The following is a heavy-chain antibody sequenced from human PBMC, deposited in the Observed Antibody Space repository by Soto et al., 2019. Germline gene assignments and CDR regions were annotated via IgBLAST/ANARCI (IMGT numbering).Heavy chain of an antibody. CDR2: ISYDGSNK. D-gene: IGHD3-10*01. CDR1: GFTFSSYA. V-gene: IGHV3-30-3*01. J-gene: IGHJ6*02. Sequence: GGSLRLSCAASGFTFSSYAMHWVRQAPGKGLEWVAVISYDGSNKYYADSVKGRFTISRDNSKNTLYLQMNSLRAEDTAVYYCAQGSEGVYYYYGMDVWGQGTTVTVSS. CDR3: AQGSEGVYYYYGMDV.